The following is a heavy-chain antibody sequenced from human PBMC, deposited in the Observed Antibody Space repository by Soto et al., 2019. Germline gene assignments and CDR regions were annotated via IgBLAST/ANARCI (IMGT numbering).Heavy chain of an antibody. CDR1: GFTFSSYS. Sequence: EVQLVESGGGLVKPGGSLRLSCAASGFTFSSYSMNWVRQAPGKGLEWVSSISSSTSYIYYADSVKGRFTISRDNAKNSLYLQMTSLRAEDTAVYYCASHYGDYYHYGMDVWGQGTTVTVSS. V-gene: IGHV3-21*01. D-gene: IGHD4-17*01. CDR3: ASHYGDYYHYGMDV. J-gene: IGHJ6*02. CDR2: ISSSTSYI.